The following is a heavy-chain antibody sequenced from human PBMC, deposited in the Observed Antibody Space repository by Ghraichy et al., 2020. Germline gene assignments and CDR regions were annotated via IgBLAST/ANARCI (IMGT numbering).Heavy chain of an antibody. V-gene: IGHV4-39*01. J-gene: IGHJ4*02. D-gene: IGHD4-23*01. Sequence: SETLSLTCTVSGGSISSSIYYWGWIRQPPGKGLEWIGSIYYSGSTYYNPSLKSRVTISVDTSKNQFSLKLSSVTAADTAVYYCENLERRGGNSAADFDYWGQGTLVTVSS. CDR3: ENLERRGGNSAADFDY. CDR1: GGSISSSIYY. CDR2: IYYSGST.